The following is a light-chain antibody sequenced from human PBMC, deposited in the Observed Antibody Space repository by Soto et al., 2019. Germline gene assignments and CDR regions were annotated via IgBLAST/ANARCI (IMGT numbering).Light chain of an antibody. CDR2: AAS. CDR3: QQYRNWPPMYT. V-gene: IGKV3-15*01. J-gene: IGKJ2*01. CDR1: PSVGST. Sequence: EIVMTQSPATLSVSPGERATLSCRASPSVGSTLAWYQQKPGQPPRLLIYAASTRATGIPARFSGSGSGTEFTLTISSLQSEDFAVYYCQQYRNWPPMYTFGQGTKLEIK.